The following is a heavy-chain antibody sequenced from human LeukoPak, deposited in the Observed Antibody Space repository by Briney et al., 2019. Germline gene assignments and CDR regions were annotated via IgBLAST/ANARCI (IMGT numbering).Heavy chain of an antibody. CDR1: GFTFSSYG. V-gene: IGHV3-30*03. CDR3: ASQKRGTGSYFANFGY. J-gene: IGHJ4*02. CDR2: ISYDGSNK. D-gene: IGHD1-26*01. Sequence: GGSLRLSCAASGFTFSSYGMHWVRQAPGKGLDWVAVISYDGSNKFYADSVKGRFTISKDDSKNTLYLQMSSLRAEDTAVYYCASQKRGTGSYFANFGYWGQGTLVTVSS.